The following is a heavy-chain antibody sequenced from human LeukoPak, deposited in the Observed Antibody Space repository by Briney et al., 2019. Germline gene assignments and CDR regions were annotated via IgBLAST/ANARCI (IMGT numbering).Heavy chain of an antibody. Sequence: SETLSLTCTVSGYSISSGYYGAWIRQPPGKGLEWIGSIYHSGSTYYNPSLKSRVTISVDTSKNQFSLKLSSATAADTAVYYCARDPITISNSDWFDPWGQGTLVTVSS. CDR1: GYSISSGYY. V-gene: IGHV4-38-2*02. CDR2: IYHSGST. D-gene: IGHD3-3*01. J-gene: IGHJ5*02. CDR3: ARDPITISNSDWFDP.